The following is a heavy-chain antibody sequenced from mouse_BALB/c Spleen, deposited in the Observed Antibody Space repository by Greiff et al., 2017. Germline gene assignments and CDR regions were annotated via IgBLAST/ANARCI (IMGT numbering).Heavy chain of an antibody. D-gene: IGHD2-4*01. CDR1: GFTFSSYT. CDR2: ISSGGGNT. V-gene: IGHV5-9*03. Sequence: EVKLMESGGGLVKPGGSLKLSCAASGFTFSSYTMSWVRQTPEKRLEWVATISSGGGNTYYPDSVKGRFTISRDNAKNNLYLQMSSLRSEDTALYYCARVGIYYDPNYDAMDYWGQGTSVTVSS. CDR3: ARVGIYYDPNYDAMDY. J-gene: IGHJ4*01.